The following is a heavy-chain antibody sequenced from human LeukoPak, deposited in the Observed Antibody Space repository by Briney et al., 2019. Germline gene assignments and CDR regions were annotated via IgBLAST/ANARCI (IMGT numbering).Heavy chain of an antibody. CDR3: ASETTLSPKLHRNPFDY. CDR2: IIPIFGTA. V-gene: IGHV1-69*13. CDR1: GYTFTSYG. Sequence: SVKVSCKASGYTFTSYGISWVRQAPGQGLEWMGGIIPIFGTANYAQKFQGRVTITADESTSTAYMELSSLRSEDTAVYYCASETTLSPKLHRNPFDYWGQGTLVTVS. D-gene: IGHD4-17*01. J-gene: IGHJ4*02.